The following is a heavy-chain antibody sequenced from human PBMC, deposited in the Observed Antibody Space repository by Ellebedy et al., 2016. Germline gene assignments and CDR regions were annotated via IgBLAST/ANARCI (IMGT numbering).Heavy chain of an antibody. V-gene: IGHV1-2*02. CDR3: ARDDAYSSRWYTFMGAFS. CDR2: INPNTGGS. Sequence: ASVKVSXXASGYTFTDYYIHWVRQAPGQGLEWMGWINPNTGGSNYAQKFHGRVTMTKDTSISTAYMELSSLRSDDTAIYYCARDDAYSSRWYTFMGAFSWGQGTLVTVSS. CDR1: GYTFTDYY. D-gene: IGHD6-19*01. J-gene: IGHJ5*02.